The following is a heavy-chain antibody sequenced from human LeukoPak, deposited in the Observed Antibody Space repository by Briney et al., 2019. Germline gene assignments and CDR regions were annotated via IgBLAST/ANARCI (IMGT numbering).Heavy chain of an antibody. CDR2: IYYSGST. D-gene: IGHD2/OR15-2a*01. CDR1: GGSISSSCYY. CDR3: ARRTTWSSWFDP. V-gene: IGHV4-39*07. Sequence: SETLSLTCTVSGGSISSSCYYWGWIRQPPGKGLEWIGSIYYSGSTNYNPSLKSRVTISGDKSKNQFSLKLSSVTAADTAVYCCARRTTWSSWFDPWGQGALVTVSS. J-gene: IGHJ5*02.